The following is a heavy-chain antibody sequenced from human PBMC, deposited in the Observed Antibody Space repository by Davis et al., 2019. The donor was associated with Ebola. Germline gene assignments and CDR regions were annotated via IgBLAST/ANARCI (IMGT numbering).Heavy chain of an antibody. CDR2: INHSGST. Sequence: SETLSLTCAVYGGSFSGYYWSWIRQPPGKGLEWIGEINHSGSTNYNPSLKSRVTISVDTSKNQFSLKLSSVTAADTAVYYCARDQRGSGWIQLLYYYYGMDVWGQGTTVTVSS. CDR3: ARDQRGSGWIQLLYYYYGMDV. V-gene: IGHV4-34*01. D-gene: IGHD6-19*01. J-gene: IGHJ6*02. CDR1: GGSFSGYY.